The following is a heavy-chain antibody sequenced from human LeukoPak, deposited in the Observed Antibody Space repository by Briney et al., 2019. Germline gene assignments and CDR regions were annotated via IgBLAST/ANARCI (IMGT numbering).Heavy chain of an antibody. V-gene: IGHV4-59*01. CDR1: GGSISTYY. Sequence: SETLSLTYTVSGGSISTYYWSWIRQPPGKGLEWIGYIYYSGSTNYNPSLKSRATMSVDTSKNHFSLKLNSVTAADAAVYYCARGPLRPNESTGYFDYWGQGTLVTVSS. CDR3: ARGPLRPNESTGYFDY. D-gene: IGHD3-22*01. CDR2: IYYSGST. J-gene: IGHJ4*02.